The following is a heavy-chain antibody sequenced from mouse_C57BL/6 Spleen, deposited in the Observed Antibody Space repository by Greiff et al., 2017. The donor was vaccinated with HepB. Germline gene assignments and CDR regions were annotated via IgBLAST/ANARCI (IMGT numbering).Heavy chain of an antibody. CDR3: ARHIYYYAMEY. Sequence: EVKLMESGGGLVKPGGSLKLSCAASGFTFSDYGMHWVRQAPEKGLEWVAYISSGSSTIYYADTVKGRFTISRDNAKNTLFLQMTSLRSEDTAMYYCARHIYYYAMEYWGQGTSVTVSS. CDR2: ISSGSSTI. J-gene: IGHJ4*01. CDR1: GFTFSDYG. V-gene: IGHV5-17*01.